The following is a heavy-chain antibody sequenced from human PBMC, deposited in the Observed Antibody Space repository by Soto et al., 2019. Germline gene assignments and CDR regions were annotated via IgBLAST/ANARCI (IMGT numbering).Heavy chain of an antibody. CDR2: IFNSGAT. Sequence: SETLSLICIVSGGSISDSNNNFYWSWIRQPPGKGLEWIGQIFNSGATDYNPSLKSRVTISVDTSKTQFSLKLSSVTAMDTAVYYCARKGPPRYNYYGMDVWGQGTTVTVSS. CDR3: ARKGPPRYNYYGMDV. CDR1: GGSISDSNNNFY. V-gene: IGHV4-59*13. J-gene: IGHJ6*02.